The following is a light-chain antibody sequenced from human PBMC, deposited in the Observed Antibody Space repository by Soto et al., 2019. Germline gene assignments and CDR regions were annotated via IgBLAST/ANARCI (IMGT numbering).Light chain of an antibody. Sequence: QSVLTQPASVAGSPGQSITISCTGTSSDVGGYNYVSWYQQHPGKAPKLMIYEVSNRPSGVSNPFSGSKSGNTASLTISGLQAEDEADYYCSSYTSSFYVFGTGTKVTVL. J-gene: IGLJ1*01. CDR3: SSYTSSFYV. V-gene: IGLV2-14*01. CDR1: SSDVGGYNY. CDR2: EVS.